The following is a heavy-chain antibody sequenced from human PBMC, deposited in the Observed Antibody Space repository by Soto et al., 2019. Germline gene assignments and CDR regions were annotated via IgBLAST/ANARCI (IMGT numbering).Heavy chain of an antibody. Sequence: QVQLQQWGAGLLKPSETLSLTCAVYGGFVSSGSYYWSWIRQPPGKGLEWIGEMSHSGGTHFNPYRKSRVTIAVDTSKKQFSLKMSSVTAADTALYYCARVERGTATTVVDDFDIWGPGTMVTVSS. J-gene: IGHJ3*02. CDR2: MSHSGGT. CDR1: GGFVSSGSYY. D-gene: IGHD1-1*01. CDR3: ARVERGTATTVVDDFDI. V-gene: IGHV4-34*01.